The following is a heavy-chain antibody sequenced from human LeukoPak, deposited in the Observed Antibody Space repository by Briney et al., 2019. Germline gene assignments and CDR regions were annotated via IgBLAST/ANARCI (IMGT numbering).Heavy chain of an antibody. CDR2: INHSGST. Sequence: PSETLSLTCAVYGGSFSGYYWSWIRQPPGKGLEWIGEINHSGSTNYNPSLKSRVTISVDTSKNQFSLKLSSVTAADTAVYYCARHGYSSGWYRWFDPWGQGTLVTVSS. J-gene: IGHJ5*02. CDR1: GGSFSGYY. CDR3: ARHGYSSGWYRWFDP. V-gene: IGHV4-34*01. D-gene: IGHD6-19*01.